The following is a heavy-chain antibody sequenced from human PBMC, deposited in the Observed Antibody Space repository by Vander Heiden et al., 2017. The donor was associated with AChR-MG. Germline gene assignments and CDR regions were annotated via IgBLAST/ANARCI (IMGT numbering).Heavy chain of an antibody. CDR2: ISGSGGST. CDR3: AKAGIPYSSGYYSG. D-gene: IGHD3-22*01. V-gene: IGHV3-23*01. J-gene: IGHJ4*02. CDR1: GVTFSSYD. Sequence: EVQPLESGPGLVQPGGSLRLSCAASGVTFSSYDMSWVRQAPGKGLEWVSAISGSGGSTYYADSVKSRFTISRDNSKNTLYLQMNSLRAEDTAVYYCAKAGIPYSSGYYSGWGQGTLVTVSS.